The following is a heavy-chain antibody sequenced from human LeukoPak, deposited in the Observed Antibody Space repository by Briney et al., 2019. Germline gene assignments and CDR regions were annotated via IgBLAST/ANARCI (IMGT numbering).Heavy chain of an antibody. V-gene: IGHV4-30-2*01. CDR1: GGSIGSGGYF. CDR2: IYESGPT. J-gene: IGHJ4*02. D-gene: IGHD4-17*01. Sequence: SQTLSLTCSVSGGSIGSGGYFWSWIRQPPGKGLEYIGYIYESGPTYYNPSLESRVSISADRSKNQFSLKLSSVTAADTAVYYCARGDYEIDYWGQGTLVTVSS. CDR3: ARGDYEIDY.